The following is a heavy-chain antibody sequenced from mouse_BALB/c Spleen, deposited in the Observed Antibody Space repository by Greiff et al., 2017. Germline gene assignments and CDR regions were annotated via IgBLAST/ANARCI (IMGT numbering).Heavy chain of an antibody. CDR2: ISYSGST. J-gene: IGHJ3*01. CDR3: ARGGDGEFAY. CDR1: GYSITSDYA. Sequence: ESGPGLVKPSQSLSLTCTVTGYSITSDYAWNWIRQFPGNKLEWMGYISYSGSTSYNPSLKSRISITRDTSKNQFFLQLNSVTTEDTATYYCARGGDGEFAYWGQGTLVTVSA. V-gene: IGHV3-2*02. D-gene: IGHD3-3*01.